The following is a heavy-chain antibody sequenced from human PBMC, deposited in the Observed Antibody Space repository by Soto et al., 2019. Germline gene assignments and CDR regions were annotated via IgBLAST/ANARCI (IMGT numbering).Heavy chain of an antibody. CDR3: ARAVLQYQLISFSLEV. Sequence: ASVKVSCKASGYTFTSYAMHWVRQAPGQRLEWMGWINAGNGNTKYSQKFQGRVTITRDTSASTAYMELSSLRSEDTAVYYCARAVLQYQLISFSLEVWGKGTTVTVSS. CDR1: GYTFTSYA. CDR2: INAGNGNT. J-gene: IGHJ6*04. D-gene: IGHD2-2*01. V-gene: IGHV1-3*01.